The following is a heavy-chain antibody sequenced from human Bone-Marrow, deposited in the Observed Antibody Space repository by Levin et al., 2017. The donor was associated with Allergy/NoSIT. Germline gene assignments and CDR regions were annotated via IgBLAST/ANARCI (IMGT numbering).Heavy chain of an antibody. Sequence: SQTLSLTCTVSGGSISSSSYYWGWIRQPPGKGLEWIGSIYYSGSTYYNPSLKSRVTISVDTSKNQFSLKLSSVTAADTAVYYCARIWGYCSGGSCYLVNADHYGMDGWGQGTTVTVSS. CDR1: GGSISSSSYY. V-gene: IGHV4-39*07. CDR2: IYYSGST. D-gene: IGHD2-15*01. CDR3: ARIWGYCSGGSCYLVNADHYGMDG. J-gene: IGHJ6*02.